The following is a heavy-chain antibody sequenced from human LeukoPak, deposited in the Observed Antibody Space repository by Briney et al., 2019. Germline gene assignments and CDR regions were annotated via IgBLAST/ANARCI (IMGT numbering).Heavy chain of an antibody. CDR1: GFILSSLA. Sequence: GGSLRLSCAASGFILSSLAISWVRQAPGRGLECVSTISSNGDSTYYVNSVKGRFTISRDYSKNTLYLQMGSLRAEDMAVYYCARGMLSYYYYYMDVWGKGTTVTVSS. V-gene: IGHV3-64*01. CDR2: ISSNGDST. J-gene: IGHJ6*03. D-gene: IGHD3-16*02. CDR3: ARGMLSYYYYYMDV.